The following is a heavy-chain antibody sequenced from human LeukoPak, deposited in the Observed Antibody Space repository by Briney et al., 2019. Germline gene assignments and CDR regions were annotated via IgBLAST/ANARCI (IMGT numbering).Heavy chain of an antibody. V-gene: IGHV3-11*01. D-gene: IGHD2-15*01. CDR1: GFTFSDYN. Sequence: GGSLRLSCAASGFTFSDYNMRWIRQAPGKGLEWVSSISRSGSTKYYADSVKGRFTISRDNAENSLFLQMNSLRAEDTAVYYCARVLRYCSGGNCYSGGLGYMDVWGKGTTVTISS. CDR2: ISRSGSTK. J-gene: IGHJ6*03. CDR3: ARVLRYCSGGNCYSGGLGYMDV.